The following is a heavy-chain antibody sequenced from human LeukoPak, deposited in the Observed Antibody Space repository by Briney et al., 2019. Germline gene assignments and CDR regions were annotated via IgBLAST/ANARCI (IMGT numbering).Heavy chain of an antibody. CDR1: GFTFSSYW. D-gene: IGHD1-26*01. CDR3: ARDGSRIVGARDAFDI. J-gene: IGHJ3*02. V-gene: IGHV3-7*01. Sequence: GGSLRLSCAASGFTFSSYWMSWVRQAPGKGLEWVANIKQDGSEKYYVDSVKGRFTISRDNSKNTLYLQMGSLRAEDMAVYYCARDGSRIVGARDAFDIWGQGTMVTVSS. CDR2: IKQDGSEK.